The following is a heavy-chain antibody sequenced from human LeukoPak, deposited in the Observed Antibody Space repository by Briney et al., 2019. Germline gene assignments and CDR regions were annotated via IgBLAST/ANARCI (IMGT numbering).Heavy chain of an antibody. CDR3: ARHGNWEPFDY. Sequence: SETLSLTCVLSGASISSSDYYWAWIRQPPGKGLEWIGTVYYSGTTYYNPSLKSRLTISVDTSNNSISLKVTSLTAADTAVYYCARHGNWEPFDYWGQGSLVTVSS. CDR2: VYYSGTT. D-gene: IGHD1-1*01. J-gene: IGHJ4*02. CDR1: GASISSSDYY. V-gene: IGHV4-39*01.